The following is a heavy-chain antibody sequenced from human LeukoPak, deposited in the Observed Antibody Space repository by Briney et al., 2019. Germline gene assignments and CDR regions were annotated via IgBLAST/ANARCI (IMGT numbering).Heavy chain of an antibody. J-gene: IGHJ4*02. CDR3: ARVYYDILTGYYEPHNYFDY. V-gene: IGHV1-46*01. CDR1: WYTLTRYY. D-gene: IGHD3-9*01. CDR2: IKPNGGGT. Sequence: APVKGFCKGTWYTLTRYYIHLVGQGPGQRVEWMGIIKPNGGGTSYAQKFQGRVTMTRDTSTSTVYMELSSLRSEDTAVYYCARVYYDILTGYYEPHNYFDYWGQGTLVTVSS.